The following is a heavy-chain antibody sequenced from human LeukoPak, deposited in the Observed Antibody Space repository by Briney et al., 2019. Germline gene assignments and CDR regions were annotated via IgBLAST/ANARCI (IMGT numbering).Heavy chain of an antibody. Sequence: PSETLSLTCTVSGGSISGYYWSWIRQPPGKGLEWIGYIYYSGNTNYNPSLKSRVTISVDTSKNQFSLKVRSVTAADTAVYYCARGRSESYSDDYWGQGTLVTVSS. D-gene: IGHD1-26*01. J-gene: IGHJ4*02. CDR3: ARGRSESYSDDY. CDR1: GGSISGYY. V-gene: IGHV4-59*01. CDR2: IYYSGNT.